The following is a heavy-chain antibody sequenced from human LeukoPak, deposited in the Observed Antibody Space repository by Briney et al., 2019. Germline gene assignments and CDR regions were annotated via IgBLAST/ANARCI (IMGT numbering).Heavy chain of an antibody. V-gene: IGHV3-23*01. CDR2: ISGSGGST. CDR1: GFTFSSYG. D-gene: IGHD2-21*01. CDR3: ARVIRGGLYYYYYMDV. Sequence: LSGGSLRLSCAASGFTFSSYGMSWVRQAPGKGLEWVSAISGSGGSTYYADSVKGRFTISRDNSKNSLYLQMNSLRAEDTAVYYCARVIRGGLYYYYYMDVWGKGTTVTVSS. J-gene: IGHJ6*03.